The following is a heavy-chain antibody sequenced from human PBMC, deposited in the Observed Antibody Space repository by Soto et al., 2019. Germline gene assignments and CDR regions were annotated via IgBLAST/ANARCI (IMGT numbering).Heavy chain of an antibody. CDR2: INPSTGGT. CDR1: GYTLTGYY. CDR3: ARDLGGLGDPFDN. D-gene: IGHD3-16*01. J-gene: IGHJ4*02. V-gene: IGHV1-2*02. Sequence: QVHLVQSGAEVKKAGASVKVSCKASGYTLTGYYIHWVRQAPGQGFEWVGWINPSTGGTSYAQKFQGRVTVTRDTSIRTAYMELTRLRSNDTAVYYCARDLGGLGDPFDNWGQGTRVTVFS.